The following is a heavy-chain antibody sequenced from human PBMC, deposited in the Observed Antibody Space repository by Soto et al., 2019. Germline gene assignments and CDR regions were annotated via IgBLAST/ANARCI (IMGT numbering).Heavy chain of an antibody. Sequence: QVQLVQSAAQVKGPGASVKISCKTSGNTDTSFYIHWVRQAPGQGLEWMGRISPTTGGTNYAQQFQGRVTVTWDMSTNTAYMELNSLVSEDTAVYYCARPPGYVSGWYYFDSWCQGTLVTVSS. CDR2: ISPTTGGT. V-gene: IGHV1-2*02. D-gene: IGHD6-19*01. CDR3: ARPPGYVSGWYYFDS. CDR1: GNTDTSFY. J-gene: IGHJ4*02.